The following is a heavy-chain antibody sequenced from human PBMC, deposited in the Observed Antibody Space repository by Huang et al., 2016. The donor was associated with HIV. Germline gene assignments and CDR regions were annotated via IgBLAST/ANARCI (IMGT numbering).Heavy chain of an antibody. Sequence: EVQLVESGGGLVQPGGSLRLSCESSGFTFGGYWMHWVRQAPGKGLGGVSRINSDVSSSGYADSVKGRFTISRDNAKNTLYLQMNSLRAEDTAVYYCVRDPRIQSWLNYFDYWGQGTLVSVSS. J-gene: IGHJ4*02. CDR3: VRDPRIQSWLNYFDY. CDR2: INSDVSSS. V-gene: IGHV3-74*01. D-gene: IGHD3-22*01. CDR1: GFTFGGYW.